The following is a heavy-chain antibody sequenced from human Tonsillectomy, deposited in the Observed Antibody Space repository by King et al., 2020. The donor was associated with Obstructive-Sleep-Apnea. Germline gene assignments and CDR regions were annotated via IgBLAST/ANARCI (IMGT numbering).Heavy chain of an antibody. V-gene: IGHV3-23*04. CDR2: VTGSGGST. CDR3: AKDLEDYYDSSAYYPFDY. Sequence: VQLVESGGGLVQPGGSLRLSCAASGFTFSSYAMTWARQAPGKGLEWVSGVTGSGGSTSYADSVKGRFTISRDNSKNTLCLQRNSLRAEDTAVYYCAKDLEDYYDSSAYYPFDYWGQGTLVTVSS. D-gene: IGHD3-22*01. J-gene: IGHJ4*02. CDR1: GFTFSSYA.